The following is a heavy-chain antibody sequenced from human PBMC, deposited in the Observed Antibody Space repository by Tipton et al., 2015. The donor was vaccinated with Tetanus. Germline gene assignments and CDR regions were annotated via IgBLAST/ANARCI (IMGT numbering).Heavy chain of an antibody. CDR3: ARHLYGYWFDP. Sequence: TLSLTCTVSGGSISDKKYYWGWIRQPPGKGLEWIASIYFEGSTYYSPSLESRVSIAVDTSQNVFCLKLTSASDADTAVYYCARHLYGYWFDPWGQGTLVTVSS. CDR2: IYFEGST. J-gene: IGHJ5*02. V-gene: IGHV4-39*02. CDR1: GGSISDKKYY. D-gene: IGHD3-10*01.